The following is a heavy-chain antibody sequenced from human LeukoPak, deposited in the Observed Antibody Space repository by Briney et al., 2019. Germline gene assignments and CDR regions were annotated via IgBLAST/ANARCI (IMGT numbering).Heavy chain of an antibody. CDR3: ARGSPRPGSERAEFDY. Sequence: SQTLSLTCAISGDRVSSNSAAWNWIRQSPSRGLEWLGRTYYKSKWYNDYAVSVQSRITINPDTSKNQFSLQLNSVTPEDTAVYYCARGSPRPGSERAEFDYWGQGALVTVSS. CDR2: TYYKSKWYN. J-gene: IGHJ4*02. CDR1: GDRVSSNSAA. V-gene: IGHV6-1*01. D-gene: IGHD3-10*01.